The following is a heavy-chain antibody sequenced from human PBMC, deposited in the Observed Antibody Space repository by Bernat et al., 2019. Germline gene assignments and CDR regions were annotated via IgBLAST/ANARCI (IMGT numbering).Heavy chain of an antibody. D-gene: IGHD1-7*01. J-gene: IGHJ5*02. CDR2: IKQDGSEK. Sequence: EVQLVESGGGLVQPGGSLRLPFVVSDFFSSYWMSWVRQAPGKGLEWVANIKQDGSEKYYVDSVKGRFSIYRDNAKNSLYLQRNSMRAEDTAVYYWAREQSLYNRNWYGWFDPWGQGTLVTVSS. V-gene: IGHV3-7*04. CDR3: AREQSLYNRNWYGWFDP. CDR1: DFFSSYW.